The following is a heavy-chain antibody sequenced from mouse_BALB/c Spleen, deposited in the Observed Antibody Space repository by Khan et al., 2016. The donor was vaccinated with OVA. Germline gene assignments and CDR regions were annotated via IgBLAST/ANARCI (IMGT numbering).Heavy chain of an antibody. Sequence: VQLQQSRPELVKPGASMKISCKASGYSFTDYTMNWVKQSHGQNLEWIGLINPYNGFTNYNQKFKGKATLTAHKSSSTAYMELLSLTSEDSAVYDCDRGNYYGSNAWFAYWGQGTLVTVSA. J-gene: IGHJ3*01. D-gene: IGHD1-1*01. CDR1: GYSFTDYT. CDR3: DRGNYYGSNAWFAY. V-gene: IGHV1-18*01. CDR2: INPYNGFT.